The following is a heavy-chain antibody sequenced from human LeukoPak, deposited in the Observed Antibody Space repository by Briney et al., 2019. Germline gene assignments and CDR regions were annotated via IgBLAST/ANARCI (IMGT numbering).Heavy chain of an antibody. D-gene: IGHD3-10*01. CDR2: FSGSGGST. Sequence: GGSLSFPWAASGFTFRSYPMSWVPRAPGKGRGWVSAFSGSGGSTYYADSVKGRFTISRDNSKNTLYLQMNSLRAEDTAVYYCAKGSNGISTYYSYLDYWRKGTMVTVSS. CDR3: AKGSNGISTYYSYLDY. J-gene: IGHJ4*02. CDR1: GFTFRSYP. V-gene: IGHV3-23*01.